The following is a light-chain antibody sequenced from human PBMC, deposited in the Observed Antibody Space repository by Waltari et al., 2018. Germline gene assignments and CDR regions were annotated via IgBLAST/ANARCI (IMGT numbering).Light chain of an antibody. CDR1: QTIRTY. CDR3: QQGYSSPWT. CDR2: AAS. V-gene: IGKV1-39*01. J-gene: IGKJ1*01. Sequence: DIQLTQSPSSLSAFVGDRVSITCRASQTIRTYLNWYQQKPGRAPKLLIFAASTLQRGTPSRFGGSGSGTDFTLTISSLQREDFAIYYCQQGYSSPWTFGQGTKVEIK.